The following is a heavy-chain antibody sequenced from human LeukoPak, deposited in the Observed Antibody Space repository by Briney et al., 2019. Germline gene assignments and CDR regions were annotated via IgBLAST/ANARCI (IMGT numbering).Heavy chain of an antibody. CDR3: AKDTDPAYFYYMDV. V-gene: IGHV3-43D*03. Sequence: GGSLRLSCAASGFTFDDYAMHWVRQAPGKGLEWVSFISWQGGTTYYADSVKGRFTISRDNSKNSLYLQMNSLRAEGTALYYCAKDTDPAYFYYMDVWGKGTTVTVSS. J-gene: IGHJ6*03. CDR2: ISWQGGTT. CDR1: GFTFDDYA.